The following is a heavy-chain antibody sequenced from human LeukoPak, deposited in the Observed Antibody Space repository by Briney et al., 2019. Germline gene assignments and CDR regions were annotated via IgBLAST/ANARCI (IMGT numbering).Heavy chain of an antibody. CDR1: GGSISSYY. J-gene: IGHJ4*02. V-gene: IGHV4-59*01. Sequence: PSETLSLTCTVSGGSISSYYWSWIRQAPGKGLEWIGYVYYSGTTNYNPSLKSRVSISVDTSKNQFYLKLTSVTAADTAVYYCTGGLSIAVAGTWIYRGQGTLVTVSS. D-gene: IGHD6-19*01. CDR3: TGGLSIAVAGTWIY. CDR2: VYYSGTT.